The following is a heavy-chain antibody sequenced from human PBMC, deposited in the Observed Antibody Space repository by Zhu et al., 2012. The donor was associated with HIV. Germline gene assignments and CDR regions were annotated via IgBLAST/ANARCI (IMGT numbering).Heavy chain of an antibody. CDR3: ARHQATILRYGGSPRTDYKYFNMDV. J-gene: IGHJ6*02. CDR2: SIILETT. V-gene: IGHV4-34*01. CDR1: GGSFSAYY. Sequence: QVQLQQWGAGLVKPSGTLSLGCTISGGSFSAYYWSWIRQSPGGGRGVDWGKSIILETTTYNPSLKSRVTISMDTSKNQFSLKLTSVAAADAAVYHCARHQATILRYGGSPRTDYKYFNMDVWGQGTTITVSS. D-gene: IGHD5-12*01.